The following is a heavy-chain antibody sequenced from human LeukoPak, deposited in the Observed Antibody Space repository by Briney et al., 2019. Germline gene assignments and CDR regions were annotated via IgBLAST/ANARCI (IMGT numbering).Heavy chain of an antibody. CDR3: ARWTTRGPEAFDI. V-gene: IGHV5-51*01. CDR1: GCTFTNFW. CDR2: IYPGDSDI. Sequence: GESLKISCKGSGCTFTNFWIGWVRQMPGKGLEWMGIIYPGDSDIRYSPSFQGQVTISGDKSISTAYLQWISLRASDTAMYYCARWTTRGPEAFDIWGQGTMVAVSS. D-gene: IGHD1-14*01. J-gene: IGHJ3*02.